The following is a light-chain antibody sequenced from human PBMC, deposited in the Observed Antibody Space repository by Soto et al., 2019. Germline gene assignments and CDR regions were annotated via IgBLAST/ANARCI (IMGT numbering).Light chain of an antibody. Sequence: QSVLTQPPSASGTPGQTVTISCSGSSSNIGSNTVSWYQQLPGAAPTLLIYNDNERPSGVPDRFSGSKSGTSASLAISGLQSEDEADYYCAAWDDSLSGWVFGGGTKVTVL. CDR1: SSNIGSNT. J-gene: IGLJ3*02. V-gene: IGLV1-44*01. CDR3: AAWDDSLSGWV. CDR2: NDN.